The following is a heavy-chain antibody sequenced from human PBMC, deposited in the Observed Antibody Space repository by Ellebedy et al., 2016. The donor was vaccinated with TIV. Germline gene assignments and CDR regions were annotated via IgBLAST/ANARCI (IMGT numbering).Heavy chain of an antibody. Sequence: MPSETLSLTCTVSGGSISSYYWSWIRQPPGKGLEWIGYIYYSGSTNYNPSLKSRVTISVDTSKNQFSLKLSSVTAADTAVYYCAAGYYAGPVYYYYGMDVWGQGTTVTVSS. V-gene: IGHV4-59*01. CDR3: AAGYYAGPVYYYYGMDV. J-gene: IGHJ6*02. CDR1: GGSISSYY. CDR2: IYYSGST. D-gene: IGHD3-22*01.